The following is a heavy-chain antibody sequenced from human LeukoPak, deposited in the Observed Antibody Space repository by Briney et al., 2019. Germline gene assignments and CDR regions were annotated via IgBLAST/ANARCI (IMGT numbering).Heavy chain of an antibody. CDR3: AREVYYDSSGYPFDY. CDR1: GGTFSSYA. V-gene: IGHV1-69*04. D-gene: IGHD3-22*01. CDR2: IIPILGIA. J-gene: IGHJ4*02. Sequence: SVKVSCKASGGTFSSYAISWVRQAPGQGLEWTGRIIPILGIANYAQKSQGRVTITADKSTSTAYMELSSLRSEDTAVYYCAREVYYDSSGYPFDYWGQGTLVTVSS.